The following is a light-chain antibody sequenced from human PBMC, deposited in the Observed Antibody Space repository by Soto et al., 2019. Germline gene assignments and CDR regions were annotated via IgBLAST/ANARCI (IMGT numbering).Light chain of an antibody. J-gene: IGLJ3*02. Sequence: ALTQPASVSGSPGQSITISCTGTSSDVGGYKYVSWYQQHPGKAPKLMIYEVSDRPSGVSNRFSGSKSGNTASLTISGLQAEDEADYYCSSYMSTSTLEFGGGTKLTVL. CDR3: SSYMSTSTLE. CDR2: EVS. CDR1: SSDVGGYKY. V-gene: IGLV2-14*01.